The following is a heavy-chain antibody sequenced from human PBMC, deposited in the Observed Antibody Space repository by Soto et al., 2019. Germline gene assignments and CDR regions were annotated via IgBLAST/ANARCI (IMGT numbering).Heavy chain of an antibody. CDR2: IIPIFGTA. CDR1: GGTFSSYA. J-gene: IGHJ4*02. V-gene: IGHV1-69*13. CDR3: ASGDCSGGSCYYANYYFDY. D-gene: IGHD2-15*01. Sequence: SLKVSCKASGGTFSSYAISWVRQAPGQGLEWMGGIIPIFGTANYAQKFQGRVTITADESTSTAYMELSSLRSEDTAVYYCASGDCSGGSCYYANYYFDYWGRGTLVTVSS.